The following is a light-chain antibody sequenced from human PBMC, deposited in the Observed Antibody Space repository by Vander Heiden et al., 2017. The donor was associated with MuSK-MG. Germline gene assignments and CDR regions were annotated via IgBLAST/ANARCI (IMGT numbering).Light chain of an antibody. V-gene: IGLV1-47*01. CDR3: AAWDDSLSGVV. CDR1: SSNVRSNY. J-gene: IGLJ2*01. CDR2: RNY. Sequence: QSVLTQPPPPSAPPGQRVTISCSVSSSNVRSNYVYWYQQLPGTAPKVLIYRNYQRPSGVPDRFSGSKSGTSASLAISGLRSEDETDYYCAAWDDSLSGVVFGGGTKLTVL.